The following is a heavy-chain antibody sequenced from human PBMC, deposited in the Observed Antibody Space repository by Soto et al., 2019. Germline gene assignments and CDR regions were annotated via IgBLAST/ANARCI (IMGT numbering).Heavy chain of an antibody. D-gene: IGHD3-10*01. V-gene: IGHV3-30*18. Sequence: GGSLRLSCAASGFTFSSYGMHWVRQAPGKGLEWVAVISYDGSNKYYADSVKGRFTISRDNSKNTLYLQMNSLRAEDTAVYYCAKPWYYYGSGSLYFDYSGQGTLVTVSS. J-gene: IGHJ4*02. CDR1: GFTFSSYG. CDR2: ISYDGSNK. CDR3: AKPWYYYGSGSLYFDY.